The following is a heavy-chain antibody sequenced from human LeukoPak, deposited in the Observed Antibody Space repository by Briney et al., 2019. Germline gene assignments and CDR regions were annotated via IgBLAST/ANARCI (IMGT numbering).Heavy chain of an antibody. CDR1: GFTIGTFGTYW. CDR2: IKQDESEK. CDR3: ASRGGGNRPPPLDF. J-gene: IGHJ4*02. Sequence: GGSPRLSCAASGFTIGTFGTYWLSWVRQAPGRGLEWVANIKQDESEKYYVDSVKGRFTISRDNVKNSLYLQMNSLRVDDTAVYYCASRGGGNRPPPLDFWGQGTLVTVSS. V-gene: IGHV3-7*01. D-gene: IGHD4-23*01.